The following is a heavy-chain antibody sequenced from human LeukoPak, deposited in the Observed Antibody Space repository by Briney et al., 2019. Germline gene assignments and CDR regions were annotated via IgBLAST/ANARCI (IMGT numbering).Heavy chain of an antibody. CDR1: GGSISSGSYY. CDR3: ARVIGIVRATTLFRYYYYMDV. V-gene: IGHV4-61*02. J-gene: IGHJ6*03. D-gene: IGHD1-26*01. Sequence: PSETLSLTCTVSGGSISSGSYYWSWIRQPAGKGLEWIGRIYTSGSTNYNPSLKSRVTISVDTSKNQFSLKLSSVTAADTAVYYCARVIGIVRATTLFRYYYYMDVWGKGTTVTVSS. CDR2: IYTSGST.